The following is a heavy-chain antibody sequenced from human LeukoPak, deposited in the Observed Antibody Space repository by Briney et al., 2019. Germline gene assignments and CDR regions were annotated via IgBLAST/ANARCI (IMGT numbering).Heavy chain of an antibody. CDR1: GGSITTYY. V-gene: IGHV4-59*08. CDR3: ARNGFSYGFDI. D-gene: IGHD5-18*01. CDR2: ISYSGST. Sequence: SETLSLTCTVSGGSITTYYWSWIRHPPRKGLEWIAYISYSGSTNYNPSLKSRLTISVDPSKNQFSLKLNSVTAADTAVYFCARNGFSYGFDIWGQGTMFTVSS. J-gene: IGHJ3*02.